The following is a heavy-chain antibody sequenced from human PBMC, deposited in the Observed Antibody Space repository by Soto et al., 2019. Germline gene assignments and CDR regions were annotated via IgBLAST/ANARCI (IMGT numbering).Heavy chain of an antibody. CDR1: GFTFSASA. J-gene: IGHJ6*03. D-gene: IGHD6-6*01. V-gene: IGHV3-73*01. Sequence: EVQLVESGGGLVQPGGSLKLSCAASGFTFSASAMHWVRQASGKGLLWVGRIRSKGNNYATEYAASVRGRFTISRDDSKNTAYLQMNSLETEDTAVYYCSRFSQSSTYFMDVWGKGTTVTVSS. CDR3: SRFSQSSTYFMDV. CDR2: IRSKGNNYAT.